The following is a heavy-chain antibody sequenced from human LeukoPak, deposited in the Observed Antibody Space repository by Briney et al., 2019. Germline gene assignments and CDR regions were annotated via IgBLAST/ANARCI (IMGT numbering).Heavy chain of an antibody. D-gene: IGHD2-21*01. J-gene: IGHJ6*03. Sequence: SDTLSLTCTVSGGSLGRSNTYWGWIRQTPGKGLEWLGTILHSGYTYNNPSLKSRVTMSVDSSKNQFSPSLSSVTAADTAVYFCARHRGGGGYHYMDVWGKGTTVIVSS. CDR2: ILHSGYT. CDR1: GGSLGRSNTY. V-gene: IGHV4-39*01. CDR3: ARHRGGGGYHYMDV.